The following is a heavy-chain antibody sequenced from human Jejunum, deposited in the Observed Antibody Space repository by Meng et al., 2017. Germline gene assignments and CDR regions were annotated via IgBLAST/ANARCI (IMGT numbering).Heavy chain of an antibody. J-gene: IGHJ4*02. CDR1: GFPMNTYW. Sequence: GESLKISCEASGFPMNTYWMHWVRQAAGKGLEWVAKIKQDGSEKYYVDSVKGRFTISRDNAKSSVYLEMNTLRVEDTAVYYCARVMYSSSWSEYDFWGQGTLVTVSS. CDR2: IKQDGSEK. CDR3: ARVMYSSSWSEYDF. D-gene: IGHD2-2*01. V-gene: IGHV3-7*01.